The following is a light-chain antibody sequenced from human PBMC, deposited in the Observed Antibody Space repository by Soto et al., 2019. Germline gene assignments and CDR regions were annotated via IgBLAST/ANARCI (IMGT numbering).Light chain of an antibody. CDR3: AAWDDSLRGVI. Sequence: QSVLTRPPSASGTPGQRVTISCSGSTSNIEKFYVYWYQQVPGTAPKLLIYRNNQRPSGVPDRVAGSKSGTSASLAISGLRSEDEAEYYCAAWDDSLRGVIFGGGTKLTVL. CDR2: RNN. J-gene: IGLJ2*01. V-gene: IGLV1-47*01. CDR1: TSNIEKFY.